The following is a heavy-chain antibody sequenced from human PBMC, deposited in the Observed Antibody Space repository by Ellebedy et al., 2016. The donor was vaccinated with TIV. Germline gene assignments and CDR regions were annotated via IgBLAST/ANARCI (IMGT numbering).Heavy chain of an antibody. D-gene: IGHD3-10*01. V-gene: IGHV3-48*04. J-gene: IGHJ3*02. CDR2: IGSRITTI. CDR1: RFTFSTYS. Sequence: PGGSLRLSCAASRFTFSTYSMNWVRQAPGKGLEWVSYIGSRITTIYYADSVKGRFTISRDNAKNSLYLQMNSLRAEDTAVYYCARGGGSRLNYGFDMWGPGTTVTVSS. CDR3: ARGGGSRLNYGFDM.